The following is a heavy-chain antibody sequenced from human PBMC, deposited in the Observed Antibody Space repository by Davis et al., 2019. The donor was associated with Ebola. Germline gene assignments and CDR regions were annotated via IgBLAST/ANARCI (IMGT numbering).Heavy chain of an antibody. CDR3: ARQITIFGVALGVDP. CDR2: IYYSGST. V-gene: IGHV4-59*08. J-gene: IGHJ5*02. CDR1: GGSISSYY. D-gene: IGHD3-3*01. Sequence: SETLSLTCTVSGGSISSYYWSWIRQPPGKGLEWIGYIYYSGSTNYNPSLKSRVTISVDTSKNQFSLKLSSVTAADTAVYYCARQITIFGVALGVDPWGQGTLVTVSS.